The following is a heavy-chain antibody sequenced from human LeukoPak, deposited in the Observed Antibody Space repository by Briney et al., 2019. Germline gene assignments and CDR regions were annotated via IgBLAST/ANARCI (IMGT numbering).Heavy chain of an antibody. V-gene: IGHV1-8*01. CDR2: MSPNSGNT. CDR1: GYTFPSYD. J-gene: IGHJ3*02. CDR3: ARAPGTRSDI. Sequence: ASVKVPCKASGYTFPSYDINWVRQATGQGLEWMGWMSPNSGNTHYAQKFQGRVTMTRNTSISTAYMELSSLRSEDTAVYYCARAPGTRSDIWGQGTMVTVSS.